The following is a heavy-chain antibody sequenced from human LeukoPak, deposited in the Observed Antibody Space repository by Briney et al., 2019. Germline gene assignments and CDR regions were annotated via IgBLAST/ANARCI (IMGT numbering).Heavy chain of an antibody. J-gene: IGHJ4*01. CDR2: MNPNSGNT. CDR1: GDTFSSYA. Sequence: ASVKVACKASGDTFSSYAISWVRQATGQGLEWMGWMNPNSGNTGYAQKFQGRVTMTRDTSISTAYMEPGSLTSEDTAVYYCARPKDGYTNFDYWGHGTLVTVSS. CDR3: ARPKDGYTNFDY. V-gene: IGHV1-8*01. D-gene: IGHD5-24*01.